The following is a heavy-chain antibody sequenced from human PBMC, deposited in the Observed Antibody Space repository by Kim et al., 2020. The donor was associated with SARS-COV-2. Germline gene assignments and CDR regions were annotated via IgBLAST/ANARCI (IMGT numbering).Heavy chain of an antibody. CDR1: GGTFNNYA. V-gene: IGHV1-69*04. D-gene: IGHD2-8*01. CDR2: IIPFIGTA. Sequence: SVKVSCKASGGTFNNYAINWVRQAPGLGLEWMGKIIPFIGTATYANNFRGRVIITADTSTSTAYMEMRSLRSDDTAVYYCARERGDNGHDYLSDAFDPWGQGTLVTVSS. CDR3: ARERGDNGHDYLSDAFDP. J-gene: IGHJ5*02.